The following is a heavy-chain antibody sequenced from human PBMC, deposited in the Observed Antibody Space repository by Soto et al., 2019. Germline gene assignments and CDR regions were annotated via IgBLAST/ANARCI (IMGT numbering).Heavy chain of an antibody. D-gene: IGHD6-13*01. J-gene: IGHJ6*02. CDR1: GFTFDDYA. CDR3: AKDILLYSSRTYGMDV. CDR2: ISWNSGSI. V-gene: IGHV3-9*01. Sequence: PGGSLRLSCAASGFTFDDYAMHWVRQAPGKGLEWVSGISWNSGSIGYADSVKGRFTISRDNAKNSLYLQMNSLRAEDTALYYCAKDILLYSSRTYGMDVWGQGTTVTVS.